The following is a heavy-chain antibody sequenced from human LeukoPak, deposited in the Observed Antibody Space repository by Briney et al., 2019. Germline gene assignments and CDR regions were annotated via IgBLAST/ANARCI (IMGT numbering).Heavy chain of an antibody. J-gene: IGHJ4*02. CDR3: ARDIDYGDYLHY. D-gene: IGHD4-17*01. CDR1: GGTFSSYA. Sequence: SVKVSCKASGGTFSSYAISWVRQAPGQGLEWMGRIIPILGIANYAQRFQGRVTITADKSTSTAYMELSSLRSEDTAVYYCARDIDYGDYLHYWGQGTLVTVSS. CDR2: IIPILGIA. V-gene: IGHV1-69*04.